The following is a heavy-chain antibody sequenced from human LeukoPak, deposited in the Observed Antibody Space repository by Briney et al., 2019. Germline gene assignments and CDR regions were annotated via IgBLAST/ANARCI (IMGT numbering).Heavy chain of an antibody. CDR3: ARDLSSTWRNNWFDP. CDR2: INHNSGGT. J-gene: IGHJ5*02. Sequence: ASVKVSCKTSGYTFTGYYIHWVRQAPGQGLEWMGWINHNSGGTNYAQKFQGRVTMTRDTSISTAYMELSRLRSDDTAVYYCARDLSSTWRNNWFDPWAREPWSPSPQ. CDR1: GYTFTGYY. V-gene: IGHV1-2*02. D-gene: IGHD6-13*01.